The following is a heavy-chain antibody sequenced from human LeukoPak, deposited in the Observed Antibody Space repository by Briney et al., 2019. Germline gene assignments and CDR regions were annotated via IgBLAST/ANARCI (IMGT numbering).Heavy chain of an antibody. J-gene: IGHJ4*02. CDR2: IKSDGSST. V-gene: IGHV3-74*01. Sequence: GGSLRLSCAASGFTFSRYWMHWVRQAPGKGLVWVSCIKSDGSSTSIADSAKGRFTISRDNAKNTVYLQMHSLRAEDTAVYYCVRDNRSYNFDYWGQGTLVTVSS. CDR3: VRDNRSYNFDY. CDR1: GFTFSRYW. D-gene: IGHD1-26*01.